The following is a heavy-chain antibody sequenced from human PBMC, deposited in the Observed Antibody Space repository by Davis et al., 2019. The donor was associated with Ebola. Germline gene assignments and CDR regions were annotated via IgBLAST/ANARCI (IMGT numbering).Heavy chain of an antibody. D-gene: IGHD2-15*01. J-gene: IGHJ6*02. CDR3: AKELIVVVVAASPPDGMDV. V-gene: IGHV3-30*18. CDR1: GFTFSSYG. Sequence: GESLKISCAASGFTFSSYGMHWVRQAPGKGLEWVAVISYDGSNKYYADSVKGRFTISRDNSKNTLYLQMNSLGAEDTAVYYCAKELIVVVVAASPPDGMDVWGQGTTVTVSS. CDR2: ISYDGSNK.